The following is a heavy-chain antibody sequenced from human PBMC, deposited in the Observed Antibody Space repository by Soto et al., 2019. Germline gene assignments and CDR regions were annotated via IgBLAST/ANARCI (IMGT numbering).Heavy chain of an antibody. Sequence: QVQLVESGGGVVQPGRSLRLSCAASGFTFSSYAMHWGRQAPGKGLEGVAVISYDGSNKYYADSVKGRFTISRDNSKNSLYLQMNSQRTKDTDVYYCARALVAATKGATYYFDYWGQGTLVTVSS. CDR2: ISYDGSNK. D-gene: IGHD1-26*01. J-gene: IGHJ4*02. CDR3: ARALVAATKGATYYFDY. CDR1: GFTFSSYA. V-gene: IGHV3-30-3*01.